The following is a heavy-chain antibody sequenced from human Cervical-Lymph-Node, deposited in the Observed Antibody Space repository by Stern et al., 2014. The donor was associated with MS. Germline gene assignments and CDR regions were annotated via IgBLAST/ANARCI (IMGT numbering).Heavy chain of an antibody. CDR2: ISGNSGPI. CDR3: ARDITGSSAYFAY. CDR1: GFTFDDYA. D-gene: IGHD1-14*01. V-gene: IGHV3-9*01. Sequence: EVQLVESGGDLVQPGRSLRLSCAAFGFTFDDYAMHWVRQAPGKGLEWVAGISGNSGPIGYADSVKGRFTTSRDNAYSSLYLQINSLRPEDTALYYCARDITGSSAYFAYWGQGTLVTVSS. J-gene: IGHJ4*02.